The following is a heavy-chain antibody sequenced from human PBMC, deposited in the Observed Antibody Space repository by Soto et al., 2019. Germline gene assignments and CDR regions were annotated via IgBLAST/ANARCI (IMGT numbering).Heavy chain of an antibody. Sequence: SETLSLTCTVSGGSINTFYWSWVLQPAGNGLEWIGRIFSSGSTSFNPSLESRFAMSVDTSKNHFSLNLSSVTAADMDVYYCAREGSYSAYNFAHGIQLWSFDFWGQGALVTVSS. V-gene: IGHV4-4*07. D-gene: IGHD5-12*01. CDR3: AREGSYSAYNFAHGIQLWSFDF. CDR2: IFSSGST. CDR1: GGSINTFY. J-gene: IGHJ4*02.